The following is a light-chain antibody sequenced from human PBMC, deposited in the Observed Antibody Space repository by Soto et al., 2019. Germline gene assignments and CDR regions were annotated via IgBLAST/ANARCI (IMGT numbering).Light chain of an antibody. J-gene: IGLJ2*01. CDR1: SSNIGAGYD. CDR3: QSYDSSLSVVV. CDR2: GNS. V-gene: IGLV1-40*01. Sequence: QPVLTQPPSVSGAPGQRVTISCTGSSSNIGAGYDVHWYQQIPGTAPKLLIYGNSRRPSGVPDRFSGSKSGTSASLAITGLQAEDEADYYCQSYDSSLSVVVFGEGTKLTVL.